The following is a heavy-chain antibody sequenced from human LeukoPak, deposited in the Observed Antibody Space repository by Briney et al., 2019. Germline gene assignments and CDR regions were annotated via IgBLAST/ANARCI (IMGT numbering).Heavy chain of an antibody. Sequence: GESLKISCKGSGYSFTSYWIGWVRQMPGKGLEWMGIIYPGDSDTRYSPSFQGQVTISADKSISTAYLQWSSPKASDTAMYYCARHGDSSGYYYGMDVWGQGTTVTVSS. CDR1: GYSFTSYW. V-gene: IGHV5-51*01. D-gene: IGHD3-22*01. J-gene: IGHJ6*02. CDR3: ARHGDSSGYYYGMDV. CDR2: IYPGDSDT.